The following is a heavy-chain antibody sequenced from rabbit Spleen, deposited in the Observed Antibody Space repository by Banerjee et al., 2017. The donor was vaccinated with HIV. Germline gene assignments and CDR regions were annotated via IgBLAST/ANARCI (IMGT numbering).Heavy chain of an antibody. V-gene: IGHV1S40*01. CDR3: ARDLDDAIGWNFGW. CDR2: IAGSSSGFT. Sequence: EESGGGLVKPGASLTLTCKASGFSFNSGYDMCWVRQAPGKGLEWISCIAGSSSGFTYSATWAKGRFTISKTSSTTVTLQMTSLTAADTATYFCARDLDDAIGWNFGWWGPGTLVTVS. D-gene: IGHD4-1*01. CDR1: GFSFNSGYD. J-gene: IGHJ4*01.